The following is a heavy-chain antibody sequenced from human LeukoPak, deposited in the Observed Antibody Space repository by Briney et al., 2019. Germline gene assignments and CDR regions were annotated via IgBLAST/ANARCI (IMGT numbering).Heavy chain of an antibody. V-gene: IGHV4-34*01. Sequence: SETLSLTCDVSGRSFNDYYWNWIRQPPGKGLEWIGEIRHSGSTNYNPSLKSRVTMSVDTSKNQFSLKLSSVTAADTAVYYCARRGSWSYYYAMDVWGQGTTVAVSS. CDR2: IRHSGST. CDR3: ARRGSWSYYYAMDV. CDR1: GRSFNDYY. D-gene: IGHD6-13*01. J-gene: IGHJ6*02.